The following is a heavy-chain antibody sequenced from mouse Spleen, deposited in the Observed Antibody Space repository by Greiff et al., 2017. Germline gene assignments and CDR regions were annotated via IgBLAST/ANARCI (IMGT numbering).Heavy chain of an antibody. CDR1: GFTFSSYA. CDR2: ISSGGSYT. CDR3: ARQRDYYGSSYDWYFDV. J-gene: IGHJ1*01. V-gene: IGHV5-9-3*01. D-gene: IGHD1-1*01. Sequence: EVQRVESGGGLVKPGGSLKLSCAASGFTFSSYAMSWVRQTPEKRLEWVATISSGGSYTYYPDSVKGRFTISRDNAKNTLYLQMSSLRSEDTAMYYCARQRDYYGSSYDWYFDVWGAGTTVTVSS.